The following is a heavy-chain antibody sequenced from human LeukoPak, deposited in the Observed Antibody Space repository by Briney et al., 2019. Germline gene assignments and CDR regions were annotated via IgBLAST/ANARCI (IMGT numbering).Heavy chain of an antibody. CDR2: ISRSGGST. V-gene: IGHV3-23*01. CDR1: GFTFSSYA. D-gene: IGHD6-19*01. CDR3: AKDRWQWPVLFDY. Sequence: PGGSLRLSCAASGFTFSSYAMSWVRQAPGKGLEWVSAISRSGGSTYYADSVKGRFTISRDNSKNTPDLQMNSLRAEDTAVYYCAKDRWQWPVLFDYRGQGTLVTVSS. J-gene: IGHJ4*02.